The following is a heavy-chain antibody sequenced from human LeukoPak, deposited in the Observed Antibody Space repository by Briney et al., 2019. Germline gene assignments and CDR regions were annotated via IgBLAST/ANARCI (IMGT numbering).Heavy chain of an antibody. J-gene: IGHJ4*02. CDR1: GFTFSSSG. CDR2: ISDDGSKK. Sequence: GRSLRLSCTASGFTFSSSGMHWVRQAPGKGLEWVAVISDDGSKKFCADSVKGRFTISRDNSKNTLYLQMNSLRPEDTAVYYCAKDLHYWGQGTLVTVSS. CDR3: AKDLHY. V-gene: IGHV3-30*18.